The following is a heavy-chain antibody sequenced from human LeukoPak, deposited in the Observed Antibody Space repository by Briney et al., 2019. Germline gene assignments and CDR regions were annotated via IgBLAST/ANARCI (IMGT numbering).Heavy chain of an antibody. V-gene: IGHV3-9*01. CDR1: EITFEDYA. CDR2: ISWNSGSI. D-gene: IGHD5-12*01. J-gene: IGHJ3*02. Sequence: GRSLRLSCAASEITFEDYAMHWVRQAPGKGLEWVSGISWNSGSIAYADSVKGRFTISRDNAKNSLYLQMNSQRPEDTALYYCAKDSVGWPRSSSAFDIWGQGTRVTVSS. CDR3: AKDSVGWPRSSSAFDI.